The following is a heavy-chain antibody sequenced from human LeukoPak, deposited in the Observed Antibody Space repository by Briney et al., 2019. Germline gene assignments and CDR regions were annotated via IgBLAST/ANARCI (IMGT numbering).Heavy chain of an antibody. J-gene: IGHJ4*02. V-gene: IGHV1-69*13. CDR1: GGTFSSYA. Sequence: ASVKVSCKASGGTFSSYAISWVRQAPGQGLEWMGGIIPIFGTANYAQKFQGRVTITADESTSTAYMELSSLRSEDTAVYYCARSPGQLWSNFFDYWGQGTLVTVSS. CDR3: ARSPGQLWSNFFDY. CDR2: IIPIFGTA. D-gene: IGHD5-18*01.